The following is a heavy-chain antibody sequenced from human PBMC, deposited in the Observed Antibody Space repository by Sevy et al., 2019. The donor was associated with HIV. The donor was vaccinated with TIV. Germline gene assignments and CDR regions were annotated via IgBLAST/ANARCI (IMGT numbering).Heavy chain of an antibody. CDR2: IKSKTDGGSA. CDR3: TGATVFGATWFDP. V-gene: IGHV3-15*01. D-gene: IGHD3-3*01. Sequence: GGSLRLSCAASGYTFNNAWMSWVRQAPGKGLEWLGRIKSKTDGGSAEYASPVKGRFTISRDDSKSTLYLQMIRLRTEDTGVYYCTGATVFGATWFDPWGQGALVTVSS. J-gene: IGHJ5*02. CDR1: GYTFNNAW.